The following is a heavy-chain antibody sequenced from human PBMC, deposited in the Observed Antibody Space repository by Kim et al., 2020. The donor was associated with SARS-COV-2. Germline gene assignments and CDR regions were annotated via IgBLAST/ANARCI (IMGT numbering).Heavy chain of an antibody. CDR3: ARDPPCSGGSCYTGY. D-gene: IGHD2-15*01. CDR1: GSTFSSYS. V-gene: IGHV3-21*01. J-gene: IGHJ4*02. CDR2: ISSSSSYI. Sequence: GGSLRLSCAASGSTFSSYSMNWVRQAPGKGLEWVSSISSSSSYIYYADSVKGRFTISRDNAKNSLYLQMNSLRAEDTAVYYCARDPPCSGGSCYTGYWGQGTLVTVSS.